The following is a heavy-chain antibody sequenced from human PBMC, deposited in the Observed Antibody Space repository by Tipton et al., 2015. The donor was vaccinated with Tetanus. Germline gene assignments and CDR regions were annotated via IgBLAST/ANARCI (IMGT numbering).Heavy chain of an antibody. CDR2: IYFEGST. CDR1: GGSISDKKYY. J-gene: IGHJ5*02. D-gene: IGHD3-10*01. CDR3: ARHLYGYWFDP. Sequence: TLSLTCTVSGGSISDKKYYWGWIRQPPGKGLEWIASIYFEGSTYYSPSLESRVTIAVDTSQNVFSLRLTAVTAADTAVYYCARHLYGYWFDPWGQGTLVTVS. V-gene: IGHV4-39*02.